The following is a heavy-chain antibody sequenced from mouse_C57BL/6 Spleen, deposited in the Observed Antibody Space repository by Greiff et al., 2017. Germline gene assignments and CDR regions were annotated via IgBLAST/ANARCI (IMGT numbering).Heavy chain of an antibody. D-gene: IGHD1-1*01. CDR2: IHPYNGGT. CDR3: ARGRFSTTVVVPFDY. CDR1: GYTFTDYY. V-gene: IGHV1-19*01. Sequence: EVQVVQSGPVLVKPGASVKMSCKASGYTFTDYYMNWVKQSHGKSLEWIGVIHPYNGGTSYNQKFKGKATLTVDQSSSTAYMELNSLTSEDSAVYYCARGRFSTTVVVPFDYWGQGTTLTVSS. J-gene: IGHJ2*01.